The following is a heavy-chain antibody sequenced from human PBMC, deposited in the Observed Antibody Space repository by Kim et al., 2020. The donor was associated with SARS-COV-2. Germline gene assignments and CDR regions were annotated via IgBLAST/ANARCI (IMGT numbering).Heavy chain of an antibody. D-gene: IGHD3-22*01. CDR3: AREERIPMLVVIITSAFDI. CDR1: GFTFNSYE. Sequence: GGSLRLSCAASGFTFNSYEMNWVSQAPGKGLEWVSYISSSGNTVFYADSVKGRFTISRDNAKNSLYLHMNSLRVEDTAVYYCAREERIPMLVVIITSAFDIWGQGTMVTVSS. V-gene: IGHV3-48*03. CDR2: ISSSGNTV. J-gene: IGHJ3*02.